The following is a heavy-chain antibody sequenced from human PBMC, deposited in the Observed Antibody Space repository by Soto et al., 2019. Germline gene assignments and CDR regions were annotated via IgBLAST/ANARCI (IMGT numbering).Heavy chain of an antibody. CDR1: GFSFSTYW. CDR2: IKHDGSEK. Sequence: EVQLVESGGGLVQPGGSLRLSCAASGFSFSTYWMSWVRQSPAKGLEWVANIKHDGSEKYYLDSVKGRFTISRDNAENSLYLQMDSLRAEDTAMYYCVSVHSGYSLGYFDYWGQGTLVTVSS. J-gene: IGHJ4*02. CDR3: VSVHSGYSLGYFDY. V-gene: IGHV3-7*01. D-gene: IGHD5-12*01.